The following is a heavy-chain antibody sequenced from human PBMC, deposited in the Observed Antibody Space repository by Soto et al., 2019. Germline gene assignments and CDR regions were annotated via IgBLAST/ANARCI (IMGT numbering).Heavy chain of an antibody. V-gene: IGHV3-23*01. D-gene: IGHD2-2*01. CDR2: ISGSGDST. CDR3: VKGGLGYCSSTSCLFHFDY. Sequence: GGSLRLSCAASGFTFSSYVMSWVRQAPGKGLEWVSTISGSGDSTYYADSVKGRFTISRDNSKDTLYLQMNSLRAEDTAVYYCVKGGLGYCSSTSCLFHFDYWGQGTPVTVSS. CDR1: GFTFSSYV. J-gene: IGHJ4*02.